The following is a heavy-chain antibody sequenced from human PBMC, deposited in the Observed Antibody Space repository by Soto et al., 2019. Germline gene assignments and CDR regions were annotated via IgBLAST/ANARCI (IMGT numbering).Heavy chain of an antibody. CDR3: TTDDYYDSSGYYHRIDY. Sequence: SNAWMNWVRQAPGKGLEWVGRIKSKTDGGTTDYAAPVKGRFTISRDDSKNTLYLQMNSLKTEDTAVYYCTTDDYYDSSGYYHRIDYWGQGTLVTVSS. D-gene: IGHD3-22*01. J-gene: IGHJ4*02. V-gene: IGHV3-15*07. CDR1: SNAW. CDR2: IKSKTDGGTT.